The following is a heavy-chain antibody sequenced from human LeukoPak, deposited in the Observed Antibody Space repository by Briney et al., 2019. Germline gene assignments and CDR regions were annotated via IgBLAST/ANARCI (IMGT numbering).Heavy chain of an antibody. CDR3: ARGLQQQLGWFDP. J-gene: IGHJ5*02. D-gene: IGHD6-13*01. CDR1: GGSISSGGYY. Sequence: SETLSLTCTVSGGSISSGGYYWSWIRQHPGKGLEWIGYIYYSGSTYYNPSLKSRVTISVDTSKNQFSLKLSSVTAADTAMYYCARGLQQQLGWFDPWGQGTLVAVSS. V-gene: IGHV4-31*03. CDR2: IYYSGST.